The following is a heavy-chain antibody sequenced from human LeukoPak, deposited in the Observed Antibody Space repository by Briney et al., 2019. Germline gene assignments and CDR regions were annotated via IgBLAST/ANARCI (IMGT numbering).Heavy chain of an antibody. CDR2: INHSGST. Sequence: PSETLSLTCAVYGGSFSGYYWSWIRQPPGKGLEWIGEINHSGSTNYNPSLKSRVTISVDTSKNQFSLKLSSVTAADTAVYYCARYDYGDQFDYWGQGTLVTVSS. V-gene: IGHV4-34*01. CDR1: GGSFSGYY. J-gene: IGHJ4*02. D-gene: IGHD4-17*01. CDR3: ARYDYGDQFDY.